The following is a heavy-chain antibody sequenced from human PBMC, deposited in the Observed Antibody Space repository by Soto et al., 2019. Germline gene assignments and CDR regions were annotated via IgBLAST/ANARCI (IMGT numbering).Heavy chain of an antibody. D-gene: IGHD5-18*01. CDR1: GGSFSGYY. CDR3: ARGPDTAMVTDPDAFDI. J-gene: IGHJ3*02. V-gene: IGHV4-34*01. CDR2: VNHSGST. Sequence: QVQLQQWGAGLLKPSETLSLTCAVYGGSFSGYYWSWIRQPPGKGLGWIGEVNHSGSTNYNPSLKSRVTISVDTSKNQFSLKLSSVTAADTAVYYCARGPDTAMVTDPDAFDIWGQGTMVTVSS.